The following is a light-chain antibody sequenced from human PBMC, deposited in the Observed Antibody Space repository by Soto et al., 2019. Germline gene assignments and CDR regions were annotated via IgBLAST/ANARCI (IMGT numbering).Light chain of an antibody. CDR1: SGHSSYA. Sequence: QPVLTQSPSASASLGASVKLTCTLSSGHSSYAIAWHQQQPEKGPRYLMKLNSDGRHSKGDGIPDRFSGSSSGAERYLIISSLQSEDEADYYCQTWGTGIHVFGTGTKLTVL. CDR2: LNSDGRH. CDR3: QTWGTGIHV. J-gene: IGLJ1*01. V-gene: IGLV4-69*01.